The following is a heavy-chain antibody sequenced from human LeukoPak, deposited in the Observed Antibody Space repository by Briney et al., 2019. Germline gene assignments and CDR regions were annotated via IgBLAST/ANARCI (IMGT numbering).Heavy chain of an antibody. CDR2: ISNSSSFI. V-gene: IGHV3-21*01. CDR1: GFTFSSYT. Sequence: KSGGSLRLSCAASGFTFSSYTMNWVRQAPGKGLEWVSSISNSSSFIYYADSVKGRFTLSRDNAKNSLDLQMNSLRAEDTAVYYCTRAALKRYYYDSSGVPLDYWGQGTLVTVSS. D-gene: IGHD3-22*01. CDR3: TRAALKRYYYDSSGVPLDY. J-gene: IGHJ4*02.